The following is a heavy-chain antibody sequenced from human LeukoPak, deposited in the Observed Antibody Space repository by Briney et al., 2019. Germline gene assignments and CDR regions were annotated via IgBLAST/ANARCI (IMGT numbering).Heavy chain of an antibody. CDR1: GYIFTGYY. CDR3: ARGDGVPAATNWFDP. J-gene: IGHJ5*02. Sequence: ASVKVSCKASGYIFTGYYMHWVRQAPGQGLEWMGWINPNSGGTNYAQKFQGRVTMTRDTSISTAYMELSRLRSDDTAVYYCARGDGVPAATNWFDPWGQGTLVTVSS. V-gene: IGHV1-2*02. CDR2: INPNSGGT. D-gene: IGHD2-2*01.